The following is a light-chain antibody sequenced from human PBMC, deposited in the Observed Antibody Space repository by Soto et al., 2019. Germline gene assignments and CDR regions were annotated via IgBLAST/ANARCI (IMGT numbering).Light chain of an antibody. CDR1: SSNIGAGYD. Sequence: QSVLTQPPSVSGAPGQRVTISCTCTSSNIGAGYDVHWYQQLPGTAPKLLIYGNSNRPSGVSDRFSGSKSGTTASLAITGLQAEDEADYYCQSYDSSLSVYVVFGGGTKLTVL. CDR3: QSYDSSLSVYVV. CDR2: GNS. J-gene: IGLJ2*01. V-gene: IGLV1-40*01.